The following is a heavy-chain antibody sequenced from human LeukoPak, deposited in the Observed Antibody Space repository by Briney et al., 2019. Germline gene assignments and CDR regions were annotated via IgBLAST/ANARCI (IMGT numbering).Heavy chain of an antibody. D-gene: IGHD2-2*01. V-gene: IGHV1-2*02. CDR3: ARGCSSTSCRLYNWFDP. CDR2: INPNSGGT. Sequence: VASVKVSCKASGYTFTGYYMHWVRQAPGQGLEWMGWINPNSGGTNYAQKFQGRVTMARDTSISTAYMELSRLRSDDTAVYYCARGCSSTSCRLYNWFDPWGQGTLVTVSS. J-gene: IGHJ5*02. CDR1: GYTFTGYY.